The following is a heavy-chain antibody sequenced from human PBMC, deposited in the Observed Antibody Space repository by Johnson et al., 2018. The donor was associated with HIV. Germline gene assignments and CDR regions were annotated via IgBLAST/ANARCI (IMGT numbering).Heavy chain of an antibody. Sequence: VQLVESGGDLVKPGGSLRLSCVASGFVFSDSHMSWIRQAPGKGLEWVSVIYSDGTTYYADSMRGRLTISSDNSKNTVYLQMNSLRTEDTAVYYCAKDVGNYWPDAFDIWGQGTLVTVSS. CDR1: GFVFSDSH. J-gene: IGHJ3*02. CDR3: AKDVGNYWPDAFDI. CDR2: IYSDGTT. V-gene: IGHV3-66*02. D-gene: IGHD3-22*01.